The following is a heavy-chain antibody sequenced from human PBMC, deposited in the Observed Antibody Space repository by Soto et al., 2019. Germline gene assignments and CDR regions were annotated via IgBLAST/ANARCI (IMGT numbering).Heavy chain of an antibody. CDR1: GGSISSSSYY. D-gene: IGHD3-10*01. Sequence: PSETLSLTCTVSGGSISSSSYYWGWIRQPPGKGLEWIGSIYYSGSTYYNPSLKSRVTISVDTSKNQFSLKLSSVTAADTAVYYCARDSVKGYYGSGSYSRFDPWGQGTLVTVSS. CDR3: ARDSVKGYYGSGSYSRFDP. V-gene: IGHV4-39*07. J-gene: IGHJ5*02. CDR2: IYYSGST.